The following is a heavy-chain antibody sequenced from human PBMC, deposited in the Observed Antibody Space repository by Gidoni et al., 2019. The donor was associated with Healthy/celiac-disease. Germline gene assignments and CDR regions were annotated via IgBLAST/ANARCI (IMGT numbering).Heavy chain of an antibody. CDR3: AREPLVFLESDAFDI. Sequence: VQLVESGGGLVQPGGSLRLSCAASGFTFSSYSMNWVRQAPGKGLEWVSYISSSSSTIYYADSVKGRFTISRDNAKNSLYLQMNSLRDEDTAVYYCAREPLVFLESDAFDIWGQGTMVTVSS. V-gene: IGHV3-48*02. CDR1: GFTFSSYS. CDR2: ISSSSSTI. J-gene: IGHJ3*02. D-gene: IGHD3-9*01.